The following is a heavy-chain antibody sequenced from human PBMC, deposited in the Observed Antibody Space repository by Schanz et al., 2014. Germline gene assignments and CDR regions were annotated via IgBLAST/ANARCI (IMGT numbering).Heavy chain of an antibody. CDR2: INTGVNT. CDR3: AKYRGYYRVSGSYRELEY. D-gene: IGHD3-10*01. V-gene: IGHV3-23*04. CDR1: GFTFGDYA. J-gene: IGHJ4*02. Sequence: EAHLVESGGGLVQPGGSLRLSCAASGFTFGDYAMTWVRQAPGKGLEWVSAINTGVNTYYADSVRGRFTISRDNSKNTLYLQMNSLRPEDTAVYYCAKYRGYYRVSGSYRELEYWGQGTLVTVSS.